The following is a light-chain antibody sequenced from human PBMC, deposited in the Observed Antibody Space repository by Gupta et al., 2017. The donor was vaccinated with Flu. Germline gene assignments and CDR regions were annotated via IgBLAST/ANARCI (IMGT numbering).Light chain of an antibody. CDR1: QDISNY. J-gene: IGKJ4*01. CDR3: QQYYKVLLFT. Sequence: IQMTQSPSSLSASVGDRVTITCQASQDISNYVNWYQQKPGKAPKLLIYDASNLETGVPSRFSGSGSGTDFTFTISSLQPEDIATYYCQQYYKVLLFTFGGGTKVEIK. V-gene: IGKV1-33*01. CDR2: DAS.